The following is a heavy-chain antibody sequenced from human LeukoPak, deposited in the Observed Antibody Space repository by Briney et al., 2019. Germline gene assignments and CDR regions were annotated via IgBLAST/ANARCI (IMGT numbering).Heavy chain of an antibody. CDR2: INPNSGGT. CDR3: ARGPMIVVVIPDY. CDR1: GYTCTGCY. D-gene: IGHD3-22*01. J-gene: IGHJ4*02. V-gene: IGHV1-2*02. Sequence: ASVKVSCKASGYTCTGCYMHWVRQAPGQGLEWMGWINPNSGGTNYAQKFPGRVTMTRDTSISTAYMELSRLRSDDTAVYYCARGPMIVVVIPDYWGQGTLVTVSS.